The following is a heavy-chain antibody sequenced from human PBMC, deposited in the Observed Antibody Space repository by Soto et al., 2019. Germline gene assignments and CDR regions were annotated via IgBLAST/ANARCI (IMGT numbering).Heavy chain of an antibody. V-gene: IGHV1-69*04. CDR2: IIPILGIA. CDR3: ARDAGFEHYFDY. CDR1: GGTFSSYA. J-gene: IGHJ4*02. D-gene: IGHD3-9*01. Sequence: SVKVSCKASGGTFSSYAISWVRQAPGQGLEWMGRIIPILGIANYAQKFQGRVTITADKSTSTAYMELSSLRSEDTAVYYCARDAGFEHYFDYWGQGTLVTVSS.